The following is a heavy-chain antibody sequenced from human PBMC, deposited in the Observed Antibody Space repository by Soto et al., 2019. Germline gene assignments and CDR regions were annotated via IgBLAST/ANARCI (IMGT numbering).Heavy chain of an antibody. CDR1: GYTFTGYY. CDR3: ARDPVLRYFDWPSARRTDYYYYYGMDV. CDR2: INPNSGGT. D-gene: IGHD3-9*01. Sequence: ASVKVSCKASGYTFTGYYMHWVRQAPGQGLEWMGWINPNSGGTNYAQKFQGWVTMTRDTSISTAYMELSRLRSDDTAVYYCARDPVLRYFDWPSARRTDYYYYYGMDVWGQGTTVTVSS. V-gene: IGHV1-2*04. J-gene: IGHJ6*02.